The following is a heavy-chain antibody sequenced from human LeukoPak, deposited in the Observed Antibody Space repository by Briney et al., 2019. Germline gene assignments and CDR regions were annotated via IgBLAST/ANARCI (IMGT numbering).Heavy chain of an antibody. CDR3: AREYYYDSSGYIDY. V-gene: IGHV1-69*04. CDR2: IIPIFGIA. J-gene: IGHJ4*02. CDR1: GGTFSSYA. Sequence: SVKVSCKASGGTFSSYAISWVRQAPGQGLEWMGRIIPIFGIANYAQKFQGRVTITVDKSTSTAYMELSSLRSEDTAVYYCAREYYYDSSGYIDYWGQGTLVTVSS. D-gene: IGHD3-22*01.